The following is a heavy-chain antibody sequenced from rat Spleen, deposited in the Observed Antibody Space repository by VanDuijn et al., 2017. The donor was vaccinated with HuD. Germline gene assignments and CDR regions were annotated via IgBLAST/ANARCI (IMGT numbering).Heavy chain of an antibody. CDR1: AYSITSSYR. V-gene: IGHV3-3*01. Sequence: VQLQESGPGLVKPSQSLSLTCSVAAYSITSSYRWNWIRQFPGNKLEWMGYINSAGSSNYNPSLKSRISITRDTSKNQFFLQVNSVTTEDTVTYYCASFRMMVSFDYWGQGVMVTVSS. CDR2: INSAGSS. J-gene: IGHJ2*01. D-gene: IGHD1-12*02. CDR3: ASFRMMVSFDY.